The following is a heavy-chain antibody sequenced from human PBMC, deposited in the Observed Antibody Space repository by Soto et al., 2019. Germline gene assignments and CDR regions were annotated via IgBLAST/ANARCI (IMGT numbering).Heavy chain of an antibody. D-gene: IGHD5-12*01. CDR3: ARDVEMATPNYFDY. V-gene: IGHV1-69*08. CDR2: IIPILGIA. J-gene: IGHJ4*02. CDR1: GGTFSSYT. Sequence: QVQLVQSGAEVKKPGSSVKVSCKASGGTFSSYTISWVRQAPGQGLEWMGRIIPILGIANYAQKFQGRVTXTARKXXSTAYMELSSLRSEDTAVYYCARDVEMATPNYFDYWGQGTLVTVSS.